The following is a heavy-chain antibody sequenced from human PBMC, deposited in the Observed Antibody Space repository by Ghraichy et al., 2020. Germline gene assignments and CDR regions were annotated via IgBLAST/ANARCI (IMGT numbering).Heavy chain of an antibody. CDR3: TTQGAYIDYDFWRGFEF. J-gene: IGHJ4*02. Sequence: ASVKVSCKVSGHTLNDLSMHWVRQAPGAGLEWMGSFIPENGETIYAQKFRGRVTMTEDTSTDTAYIDLSSLRSEDTALYYCTTQGAYIDYDFWRGFEFWGQGTLITVSS. V-gene: IGHV1-24*01. CDR1: GHTLNDLS. CDR2: FIPENGET. D-gene: IGHD3/OR15-3a*01.